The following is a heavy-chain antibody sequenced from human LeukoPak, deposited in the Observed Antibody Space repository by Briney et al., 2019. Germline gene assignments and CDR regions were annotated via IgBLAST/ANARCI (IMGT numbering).Heavy chain of an antibody. CDR1: GFTFSSYR. CDR3: ARVPWDILTGYSDC. J-gene: IGHJ4*02. V-gene: IGHV3-21*01. CDR2: ISSSSSYI. Sequence: GGSLRLSCAASGFTFSSYRMNWVRQAPGKGLEWVSSISSSSSYIYYADSVKGRFTISRDNAKKSLYLQMNSLRAEDTAVYYCARVPWDILTGYSDCWGQGTLVTVSS. D-gene: IGHD3-9*01.